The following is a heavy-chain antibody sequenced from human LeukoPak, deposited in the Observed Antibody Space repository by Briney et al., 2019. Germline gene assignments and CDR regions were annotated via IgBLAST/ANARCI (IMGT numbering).Heavy chain of an antibody. J-gene: IGHJ6*03. V-gene: IGHV1-8*01. D-gene: IGHD6-6*01. CDR3: ARGIRAARYYYYYMDV. CDR2: MNPNSGNT. CDR1: GYTFTSYD. Sequence: GASVKVSCKASGYTFTSYDINWVRQATGQGLEWMGWMNPNSGNTGYAQKFQGRVTMTRNTSISTAYMELSSLRSEDTAVYYCARGIRAARYYYYYMDVWGKGTTVTVSS.